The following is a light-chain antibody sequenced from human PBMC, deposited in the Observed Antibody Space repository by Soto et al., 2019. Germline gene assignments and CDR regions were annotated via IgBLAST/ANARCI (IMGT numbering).Light chain of an antibody. Sequence: EIVLTQSPGTLSLSPGERATLSCRASRSISSSYLAWYQQKPGQAPRLLIYGASSRATSIPDRFSGSGSGTDFTLTISILEPEDFAVYYCQQYGSSPLTFGGGTKVEIK. J-gene: IGKJ4*01. CDR1: RSISSSY. CDR3: QQYGSSPLT. V-gene: IGKV3-20*01. CDR2: GAS.